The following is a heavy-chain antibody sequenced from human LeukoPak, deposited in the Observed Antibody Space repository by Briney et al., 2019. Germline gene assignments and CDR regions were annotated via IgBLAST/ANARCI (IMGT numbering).Heavy chain of an antibody. D-gene: IGHD3-22*01. CDR3: ASLPTVYSRGYLAL. Sequence: SETLSLICSVSRGSISNSNYYWGWIRQPPGKGLEWIGNIYYSGTTYYNPSLPSLKSRLTILVDTSKNQFSLKLSSVTAADTAVYYCASLPTVYSRGYLALWGQGTLVTVSP. J-gene: IGHJ4*02. CDR2: IYYSGTT. CDR1: RGSISNSNYY. V-gene: IGHV4-39*07.